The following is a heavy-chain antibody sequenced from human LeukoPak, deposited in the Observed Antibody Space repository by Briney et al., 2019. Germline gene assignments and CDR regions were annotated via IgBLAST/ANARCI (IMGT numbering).Heavy chain of an antibody. V-gene: IGHV3-33*01. D-gene: IGHD1-26*01. CDR3: ARGSGNYWQVSFDY. J-gene: IGHJ4*02. CDR2: IWHDGSEK. CDR1: GFNFNDSG. Sequence: GRSLRLSCAASGFNFNDSGMHWVRQAPGKGLEWVAVIWHDGSEKYYADSVKGRLTISRDNSKNTLYLQMNSLRADDTAVYYCARGSGNYWQVSFDYWGQGTLVTASS.